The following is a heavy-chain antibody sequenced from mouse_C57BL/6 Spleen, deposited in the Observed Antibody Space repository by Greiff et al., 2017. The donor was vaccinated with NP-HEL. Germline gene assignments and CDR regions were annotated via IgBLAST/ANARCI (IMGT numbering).Heavy chain of an antibody. D-gene: IGHD1-1*01. CDR3: SRDSYYGSSYDYCDY. Sequence: EVQRVESGGGLVKPGGSLKLSCAASGFTFSSYAMSWVRQTPEKRLEWVATISDGGSYTYYPDNVKGRFTISRDNAKNNLYLQMSHLKSEDTAMYYCSRDSYYGSSYDYCDYWGQGTTLTVSA. CDR2: ISDGGSYT. J-gene: IGHJ2*01. V-gene: IGHV5-4*01. CDR1: GFTFSSYA.